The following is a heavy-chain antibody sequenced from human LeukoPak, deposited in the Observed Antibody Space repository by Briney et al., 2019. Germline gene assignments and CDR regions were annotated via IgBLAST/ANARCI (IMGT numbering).Heavy chain of an antibody. CDR2: IRGSGDST. D-gene: IGHD2-8*02. Sequence: GGSLRLSRVASGFTFSSYAMSWVRQAPGKGLDWVSGIRGSGDSTYYADSVKGRFTISRDNSKNTLYLQMNSLRAEDTAVYYCAKEPWSFDYWGQGTLVTVSS. CDR3: AKEPWSFDY. CDR1: GFTFSSYA. J-gene: IGHJ4*02. V-gene: IGHV3-23*01.